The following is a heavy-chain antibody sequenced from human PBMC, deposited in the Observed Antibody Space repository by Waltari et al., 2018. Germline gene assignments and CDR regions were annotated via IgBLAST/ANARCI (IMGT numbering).Heavy chain of an antibody. CDR3: ARVGIQHMETPTSNYYYYYGMDV. J-gene: IGHJ6*02. CDR1: GFTFSSYE. D-gene: IGHD1-1*01. V-gene: IGHV3-48*03. Sequence: EVQLVESGGGLVQPGGSLRLSCAASGFTFSSYEMNWVRQAPGKGLEWVSYISSSGSTIYYADSVKGRFTISRDNAKNSLYLQMNSLRAEDTAVYYCARVGIQHMETPTSNYYYYYGMDVWGQGTTVTVSS. CDR2: ISSSGSTI.